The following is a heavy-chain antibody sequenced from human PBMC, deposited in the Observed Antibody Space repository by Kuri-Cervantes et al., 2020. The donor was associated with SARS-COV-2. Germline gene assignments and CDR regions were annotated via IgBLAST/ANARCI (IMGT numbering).Heavy chain of an antibody. D-gene: IGHD2-15*01. J-gene: IGHJ4*02. CDR3: AKDSALVVAAPILSFLDY. CDR2: IRYDGSNK. Sequence: LSLTCAASGFTFSSYGMHWVRQAPGKGLEWVAFIRYDGSNKYYADSVKGRFTISRDNSKNTLYLQMNSLRAEDTAVYYCAKDSALVVAAPILSFLDYWGQGTLVTVSS. V-gene: IGHV3-30*02. CDR1: GFTFSSYG.